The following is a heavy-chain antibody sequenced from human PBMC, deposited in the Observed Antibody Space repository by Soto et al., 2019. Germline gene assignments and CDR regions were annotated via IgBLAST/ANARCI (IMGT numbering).Heavy chain of an antibody. CDR1: GYTFTKFD. V-gene: IGHV1-8*01. J-gene: IGHJ5*02. CDR2: TNPNSGNT. D-gene: IGHD4-17*01. Sequence: QVQLVQSGAEVKKPGASVRVSCKASGYTFTKFDINWVRQATGQGLEWMGWTNPNSGNTGYAQKFQGRVTMTRNTSITTAYMELSTLRSEDTAVYYCVRGDYGDYSHWFDPWGQGTLVTVSS. CDR3: VRGDYGDYSHWFDP.